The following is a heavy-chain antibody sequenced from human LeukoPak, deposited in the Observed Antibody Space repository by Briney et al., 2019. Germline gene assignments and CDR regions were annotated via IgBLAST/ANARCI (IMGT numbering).Heavy chain of an antibody. CDR2: ISSSGSTI. Sequence: PGGSLRLSCAASGFTFSDYYMSWIRQAPGKGLEWVSYISSSGSTIYYADSVKGRFTISRDNAKNSLYLQMNSLRAEDTAVYYCARDLYYYDSSGYGFGDYWGQGTLVTVSS. CDR1: GFTFSDYY. CDR3: ARDLYYYDSSGYGFGDY. D-gene: IGHD3-22*01. V-gene: IGHV3-11*01. J-gene: IGHJ4*02.